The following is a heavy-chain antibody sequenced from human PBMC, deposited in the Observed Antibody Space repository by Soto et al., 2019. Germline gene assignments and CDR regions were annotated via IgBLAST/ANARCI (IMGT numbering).Heavy chain of an antibody. V-gene: IGHV4-61*01. D-gene: IGHD5-12*01. CDR2: IYYTGSS. CDR3: ARQGRDGYTIPVSFDS. J-gene: IGHJ4*02. Sequence: SETLSLTCTVSGGSVSSGNYYWSWIRQPPGKGLEWIGFIYYTGSSSYNPSLKSRVTMSLDKSNNQFSLKLSSVTAADTALYYCARQGRDGYTIPVSFDSWGRGTLVTVSS. CDR1: GGSVSSGNYY.